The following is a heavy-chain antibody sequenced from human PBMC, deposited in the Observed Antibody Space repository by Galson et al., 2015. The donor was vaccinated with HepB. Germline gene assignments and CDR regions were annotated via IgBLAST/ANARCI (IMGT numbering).Heavy chain of an antibody. CDR1: GFTFSSYA. Sequence: SLRLSCAASGFTFSSYAMHWVRQAPGKGLEWVAVISYDGSNKYYADSVKGRFTISRDNSKNTLYLQMNSLRAEDTAVYYCASITMIVVWGQGTLVTVSS. CDR2: ISYDGSNK. D-gene: IGHD3-22*01. J-gene: IGHJ4*02. CDR3: ASITMIVV. V-gene: IGHV3-30-3*01.